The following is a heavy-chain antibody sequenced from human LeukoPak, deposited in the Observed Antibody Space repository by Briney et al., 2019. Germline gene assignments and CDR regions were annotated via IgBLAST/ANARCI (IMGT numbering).Heavy chain of an antibody. V-gene: IGHV1-18*01. D-gene: IGHD3-22*01. Sequence: ASVKVSCKASGYTFSSFGISWVRQAPGQGLEWMGWSSAYNDTNHAQKFQGRVTMTTDTSTSTAYMELRSLRSDDTAVYYCARLGISGTYYYDSSGLPDYWGQGTLVTVSS. CDR3: ARLGISGTYYYDSSGLPDY. CDR1: GYTFSSFG. J-gene: IGHJ4*02. CDR2: SSAYNDT.